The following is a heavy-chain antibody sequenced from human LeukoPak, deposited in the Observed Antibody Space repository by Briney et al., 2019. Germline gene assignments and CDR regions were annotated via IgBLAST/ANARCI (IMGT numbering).Heavy chain of an antibody. D-gene: IGHD2-21*02. CDR3: ARVRGDSKGVQTTFHY. CDR2: IYPGDSDT. Sequence: GESLEISCKGSGYIFTSYWSGWVRQMPGKGLEWMVIIYPGDSDTKYSPSFQGQVTISADKSISTAFLQWISLKASDTAMYYCARVRGDSKGVQTTFHYWGQGALVTVYS. CDR1: GYIFTSYW. V-gene: IGHV5-51*01. J-gene: IGHJ4*02.